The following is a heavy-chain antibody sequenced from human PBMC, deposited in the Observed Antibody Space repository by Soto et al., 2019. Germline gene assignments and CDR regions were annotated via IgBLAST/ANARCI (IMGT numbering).Heavy chain of an antibody. CDR1: GFVVTYYY. Sequence: QPGGSLRLSCAASGFVVTYYYMSWVRQAPGKGLEWVAVFLIGGDTHYGESVKGRFTISRDNSKNTLYLQMNSLRAEDTAVYYCAREPLWSGPLPLDALDLWGQGTMVTVSS. J-gene: IGHJ3*01. D-gene: IGHD3-3*01. CDR2: FLIGGDT. CDR3: AREPLWSGPLPLDALDL. V-gene: IGHV3-53*01.